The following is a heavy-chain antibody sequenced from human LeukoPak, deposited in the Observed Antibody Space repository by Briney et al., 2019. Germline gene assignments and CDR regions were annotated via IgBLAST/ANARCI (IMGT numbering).Heavy chain of an antibody. J-gene: IGHJ4*02. D-gene: IGHD3/OR15-3a*01. CDR3: ATGTGRSDFDY. CDR1: GFTFNGAW. Sequence: GGSLRLSCAASGFTFNGAWMSWVRQAPGKGLEWVGRIKSKTEGGTRDFAASPKGRFAISRDDSKNTLYLQMSNLKTEDTAVYYCATGTGRSDFDYWGQGTLVTVSS. CDR2: IKSKTEGGTR. V-gene: IGHV3-15*01.